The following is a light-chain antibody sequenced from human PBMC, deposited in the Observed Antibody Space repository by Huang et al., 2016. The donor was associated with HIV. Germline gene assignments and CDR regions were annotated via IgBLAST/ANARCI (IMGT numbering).Light chain of an antibody. V-gene: IGKV3-20*01. CDR3: QQYVSSPL. J-gene: IGKJ2*01. CDR2: GAS. Sequence: EIVLTKSPGTLSLSPGERATLSCRASQSVSSSYLAWYQQKSGQAPRLLIYGASARATGIPDRFSGSGTGTDFTLTISRLEPEDFAVYYCQQYVSSPLFGQGTKLEIK. CDR1: QSVSSSY.